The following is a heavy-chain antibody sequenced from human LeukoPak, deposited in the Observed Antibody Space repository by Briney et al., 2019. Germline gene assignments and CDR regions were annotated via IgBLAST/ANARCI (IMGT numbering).Heavy chain of an antibody. Sequence: PSETLSLTCTVSGGSISSYYWSWIRQPPGKGLEWIGYIYYSGSTDYNPSLKSRVTISVDTSKNQFSLKLSSVTAADTAVYYCARWRAANYYGSGSDAFDIWGQGTMVTVSS. CDR1: GGSISSYY. V-gene: IGHV4-59*01. J-gene: IGHJ3*02. D-gene: IGHD3-10*01. CDR2: IYYSGST. CDR3: ARWRAANYYGSGSDAFDI.